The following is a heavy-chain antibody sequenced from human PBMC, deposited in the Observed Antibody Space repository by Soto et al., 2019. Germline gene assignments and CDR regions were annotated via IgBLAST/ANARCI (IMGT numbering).Heavy chain of an antibody. D-gene: IGHD2-2*01. CDR2: IKSKSAGGST. CDR1: GVTLSNVW. J-gene: IGHJ4*02. CDR3: SHGFYQYFAS. Sequence: PGGSLRLSCAVSGVTLSNVWMNWVRQAPGKGPEWVGRIKSKSAGGSTDYATPVKGRFTISRDDSENTLYLQMNSLKIEDTAVYYCSHGFYQYFASWGQGTLVTVSS. V-gene: IGHV3-15*07.